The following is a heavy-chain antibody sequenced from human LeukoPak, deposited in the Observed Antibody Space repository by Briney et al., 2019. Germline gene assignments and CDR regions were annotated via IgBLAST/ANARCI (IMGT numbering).Heavy chain of an antibody. J-gene: IGHJ3*02. CDR3: ARERSLYSPDAFDI. CDR2: IYYSGST. D-gene: IGHD5-12*01. Sequence: SETLSLTCTVSGGSISSYYWSWIRQPPGKGLEWIGYIYYSGSTNYNPSLKSRVIISVDTSKNQFSLKLSSVTAADTAVYYCARERSLYSPDAFDIWGQGTMVTVSS. CDR1: GGSISSYY. V-gene: IGHV4-59*01.